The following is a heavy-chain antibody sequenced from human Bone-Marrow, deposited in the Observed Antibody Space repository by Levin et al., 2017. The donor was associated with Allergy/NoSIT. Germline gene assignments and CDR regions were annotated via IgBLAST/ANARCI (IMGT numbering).Heavy chain of an antibody. J-gene: IGHJ4*02. CDR1: GSTFTGYY. CDR2: INPNSGGT. Sequence: ASVKVSCKASGSTFTGYYMHWVRQAPGQGLEWMGWINPNSGGTNYAQKFQGRVTMTRDTSISTAYMELSRLTYDDTAVYYCARALTGEALDYWGQGTLVTVSS. CDR3: ARALTGEALDY. D-gene: IGHD7-27*01. V-gene: IGHV1-2*02.